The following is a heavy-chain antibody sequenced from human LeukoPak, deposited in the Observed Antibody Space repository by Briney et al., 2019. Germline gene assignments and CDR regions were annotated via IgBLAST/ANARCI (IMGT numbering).Heavy chain of an antibody. D-gene: IGHD2-2*02. CDR2: INHSGTT. CDR1: GGSFSGYY. Sequence: SETLSLTCAVYGGSFSGYYWSWIRQPPGKELEWIGEINHSGTTNYNPSLKSRVTISVDTSKNQFSLKLSSVTAADTAVYYCAGAAGGVVVPAAILPIYFDYWGQGTLVTVSS. V-gene: IGHV4-34*01. J-gene: IGHJ4*02. CDR3: AGAAGGVVVPAAILPIYFDY.